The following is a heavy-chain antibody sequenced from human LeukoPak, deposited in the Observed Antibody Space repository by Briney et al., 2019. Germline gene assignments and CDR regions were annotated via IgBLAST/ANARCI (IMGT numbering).Heavy chain of an antibody. Sequence: PSEPLSLTCTVSGCSVSSGSYYWSWIRQPPGKGLEWIGYIYYSGSTNYNPSLKSPVTMSVDTSKNQFSLKLSSVTAADTAVYYCARADCSGGSYYAFDIWGQGTMVTVSS. CDR1: GCSVSSGSYY. CDR3: ARADCSGGSYYAFDI. J-gene: IGHJ3*02. CDR2: IYYSGST. D-gene: IGHD2-15*01. V-gene: IGHV4-61*01.